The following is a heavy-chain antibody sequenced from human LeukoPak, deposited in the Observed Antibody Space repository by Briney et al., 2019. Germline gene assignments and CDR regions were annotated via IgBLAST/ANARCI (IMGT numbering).Heavy chain of an antibody. CDR3: ARDQSRDGYNLDAFDI. CDR1: GGTFSSHA. Sequence: SVKVSCKASGGTFSSHAISWVRQAPGQGLEWMGAIIPIFGTANYAQKFQGRVTITTDESTSTAYMELSSLRSEDTAVYYCARDQSRDGYNLDAFDIWGQGTMVTVSS. D-gene: IGHD5-24*01. V-gene: IGHV1-69*05. J-gene: IGHJ3*02. CDR2: IIPIFGTA.